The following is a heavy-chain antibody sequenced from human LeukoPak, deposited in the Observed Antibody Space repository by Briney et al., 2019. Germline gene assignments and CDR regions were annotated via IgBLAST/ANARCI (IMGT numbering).Heavy chain of an antibody. Sequence: SETLSLTCTVSGASISSYYWTWIRQPAGKGLEWIGRIYTSGSTNYNPSLKSRVAMSVDTSKNQFSLKLSSVTTADTAVYYCARLSADSSSSRGFDYWGQGTLVTVSS. CDR2: IYTSGST. CDR3: ARLSADSSSSRGFDY. V-gene: IGHV4-4*07. J-gene: IGHJ4*02. CDR1: GASISSYY. D-gene: IGHD2-2*01.